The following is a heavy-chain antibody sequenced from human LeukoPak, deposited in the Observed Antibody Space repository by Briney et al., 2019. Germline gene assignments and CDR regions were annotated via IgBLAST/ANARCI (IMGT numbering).Heavy chain of an antibody. CDR3: ARGGGSYGDYSLWLGY. V-gene: IGHV1-18*01. CDR2: ISAYSGNT. J-gene: IGHJ4*02. D-gene: IGHD4-17*01. CDR1: GYTLSGYG. Sequence: ASVKVSCKASGYTLSGYGFSWVRQAPGQGLERIGWISAYSGNTKYAQKYQARVTLTTDTSTSTAYMELRSLRSDDTAVYYCARGGGSYGDYSLWLGYWGQGTLVTVSS.